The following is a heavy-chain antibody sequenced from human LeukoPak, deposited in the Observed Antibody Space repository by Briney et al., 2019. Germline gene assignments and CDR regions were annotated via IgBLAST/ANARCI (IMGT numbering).Heavy chain of an antibody. CDR3: AGSEYYYYYGMDV. CDR2: IYYSGST. CDR1: GGSISSSSYY. Sequence: PSETLSLTCTVSGGSISSSSYYWGWVRQPPGKGLEWIGSIYYSGSTYSNPSLKSQVTISVNTSKNQSSLKLSSVTAADTAVYYCAGSEYYYYYGMDVWGQGTTVTVSS. D-gene: IGHD3-10*01. V-gene: IGHV4-39*01. J-gene: IGHJ6*02.